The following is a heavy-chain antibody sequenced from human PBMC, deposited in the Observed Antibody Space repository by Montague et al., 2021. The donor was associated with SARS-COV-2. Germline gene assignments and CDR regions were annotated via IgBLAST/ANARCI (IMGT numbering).Heavy chain of an antibody. J-gene: IGHJ4*02. CDR3: ARIPVGSKYYFDF. CDR2: TYYRLKWYN. Sequence: CAISGDSVSSNIATWNWNRQSPSRGLEWLGRTYYRLKWYNDYAESVKSRITIDPDTSKHQFSLHLNSVTPEDTAVYYCARIPVGSKYYFDFWGQGTLVTVSS. V-gene: IGHV6-1*01. D-gene: IGHD2-2*01. CDR1: GDSVSSNIAT.